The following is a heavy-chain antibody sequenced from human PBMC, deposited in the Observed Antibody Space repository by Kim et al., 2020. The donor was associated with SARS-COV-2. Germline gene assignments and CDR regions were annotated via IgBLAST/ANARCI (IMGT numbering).Heavy chain of an antibody. D-gene: IGHD3-9*01. CDR3: ARFDGNGLDV. CDR1: RFTFPTYH. CDR2: ISSSGTYI. V-gene: IGHV3-21*01. J-gene: IGHJ6*02. Sequence: GGSLRLSCAASRFTFPTYHMNWVRQAPGKGLEWVSSISSSGTYIFYADSVRGRFTISRDNAKDSLFLQMNSLRAKDTGVYYCARFDGNGLDVWGQGTTV.